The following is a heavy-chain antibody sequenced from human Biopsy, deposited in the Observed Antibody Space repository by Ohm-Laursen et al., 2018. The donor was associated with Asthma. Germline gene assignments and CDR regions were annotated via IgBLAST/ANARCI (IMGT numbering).Heavy chain of an antibody. J-gene: IGHJ4*02. CDR1: GFTFSSYW. V-gene: IGHV3-74*01. Sequence: SLRLSCSASGFTFSSYWMHWVRQAPGKGLVWVSRINSDGSSTSYADSVKDRFTISRDNSKNTLYLQMNSLRAEDTAVYYCARAISSSWWAVEYWGQGTLVTVSS. D-gene: IGHD6-6*01. CDR2: INSDGSST. CDR3: ARAISSSWWAVEY.